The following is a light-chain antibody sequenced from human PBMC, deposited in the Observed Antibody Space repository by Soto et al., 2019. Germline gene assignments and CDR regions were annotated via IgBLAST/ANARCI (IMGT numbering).Light chain of an antibody. CDR1: QSVSSSY. CDR2: GAS. V-gene: IGKV3-20*01. CDR3: QQYGSSPWT. J-gene: IGKJ1*01. Sequence: EIVLTQSPGTLSLSPGERATLSCSASQSVSSSYLAWYQHKPGQAPRLLIYGASSRAAGIPDRFSGSESGTDFTLTISRLEPEDFAVYYCQQYGSSPWTFGQGTKVDIK.